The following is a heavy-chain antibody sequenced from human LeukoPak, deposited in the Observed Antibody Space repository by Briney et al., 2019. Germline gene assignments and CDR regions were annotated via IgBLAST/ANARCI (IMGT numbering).Heavy chain of an antibody. V-gene: IGHV1-69*05. CDR1: GGTFSSYA. J-gene: IGHJ6*03. CDR2: IIPIFGTA. CDR3: AYCPHYYDSSGPPGLYLYMDV. D-gene: IGHD3-22*01. Sequence: SVKVSCKASGGTFSSYAISWVRQAPGQGLEWMGRIIPIFGTANYAQKFQGRVTITTDESTSTAYMELSSMRSEDTAVYYCAYCPHYYDSSGPPGLYLYMDVWGKGTTVTVSS.